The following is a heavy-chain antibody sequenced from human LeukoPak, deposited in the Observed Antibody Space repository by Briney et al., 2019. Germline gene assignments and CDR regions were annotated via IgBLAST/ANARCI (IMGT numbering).Heavy chain of an antibody. CDR2: IKQDGSEK. V-gene: IGHV3-7*01. J-gene: IGHJ4*02. CDR3: ARVPEEIAAAGFYWFDY. Sequence: PGGSLRLSCAASGFTVSSNYMSWVRQAPGKGLEWVANIKQDGSEKYYVDSVKGRFTISRDNAKNSLYLQMNSLRAEDTAVYYCARVPEEIAAAGFYWFDYWGQGTLVTVSS. CDR1: GFTVSSNY. D-gene: IGHD6-13*01.